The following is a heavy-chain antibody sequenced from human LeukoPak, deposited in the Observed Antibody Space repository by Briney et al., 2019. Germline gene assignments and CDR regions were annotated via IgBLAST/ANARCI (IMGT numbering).Heavy chain of an antibody. V-gene: IGHV3-21*01. Sequence: GGSLRLSCAASGFTFSSYSMNWVRQAPGKGLEWVSSISSSSSYIYYADSAKGQFTISRDNAKNSLYLQMNSLRAEDTAVYYCASSSWSRWGQGTLVTVSS. D-gene: IGHD6-13*01. CDR3: ASSSWSR. CDR2: ISSSSSYI. J-gene: IGHJ4*02. CDR1: GFTFSSYS.